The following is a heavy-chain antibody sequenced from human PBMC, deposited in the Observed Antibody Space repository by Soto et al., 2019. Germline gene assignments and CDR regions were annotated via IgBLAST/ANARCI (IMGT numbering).Heavy chain of an antibody. Sequence: QVQLVQSGAEEKKPGASVKVSCEASGYSFTDYAMHWVRLAPGQRLEWMGWINAGNGNTEYSQNFQGGVTITADTSAGTGYMELSSLRYEDTAGYYCAREEYGRSGDWDLWFDYWGQGTLSPSPQ. V-gene: IGHV1-3*05. CDR1: GYSFTDYA. D-gene: IGHD2-21*01. J-gene: IGHJ4*02. CDR3: AREEYGRSGDWDLWFDY. CDR2: INAGNGNT.